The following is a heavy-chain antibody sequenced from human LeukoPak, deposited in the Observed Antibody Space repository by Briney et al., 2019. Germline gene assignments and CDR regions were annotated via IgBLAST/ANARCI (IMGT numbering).Heavy chain of an antibody. CDR1: GYTFTTNW. CDR3: VRAYGRCFDY. CDR2: IYPSDSDT. D-gene: IGHD1-14*01. Sequence: GESLKISCKGPGYTFTTNWIGWGRQMPGKGLEWMGIIYPSDSDTRYSPSFQGQVTISADKSISTAYLQWSSLKASDTAMYYCVRAYGRCFDYWGQGTPVTVSS. V-gene: IGHV5-51*01. J-gene: IGHJ4*02.